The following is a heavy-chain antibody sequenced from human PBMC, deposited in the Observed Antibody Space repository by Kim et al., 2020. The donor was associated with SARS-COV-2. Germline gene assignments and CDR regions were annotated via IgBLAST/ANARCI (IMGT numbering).Heavy chain of an antibody. Sequence: GASLKISCQGSGYIFTSYWISWVRQMPGKGLEWMGRIDPSDSYTNYSPSFQCHVTISADKSISTAYLQWSSLKASDTAMYYCARQPAYYDILTGYLDYWGQGTLVTVSS. J-gene: IGHJ4*02. V-gene: IGHV5-10-1*01. CDR2: IDPSDSYT. CDR3: ARQPAYYDILTGYLDY. D-gene: IGHD3-9*01. CDR1: GYIFTSYW.